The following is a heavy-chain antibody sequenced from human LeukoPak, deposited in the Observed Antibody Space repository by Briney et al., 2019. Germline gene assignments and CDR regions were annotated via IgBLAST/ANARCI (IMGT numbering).Heavy chain of an antibody. CDR3: ARTVTTRTYWYFDL. CDR2: IYYSGST. D-gene: IGHD4-11*01. Sequence: SETLSLTCTVSGGSISSGDYYWGWIRQPPGKGLEWIGSIYYSGSTYYNPSLKSRVTISVDTSKNQFSLKLSSVTAADTAVYYCARTVTTRTYWYFDLWGRGTLVTVSS. V-gene: IGHV4-39*01. J-gene: IGHJ2*01. CDR1: GGSISSGDYY.